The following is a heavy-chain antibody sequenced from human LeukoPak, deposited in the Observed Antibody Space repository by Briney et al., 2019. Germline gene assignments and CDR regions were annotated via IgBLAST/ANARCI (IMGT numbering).Heavy chain of an antibody. CDR1: GGSISSYY. D-gene: IGHD2-15*01. CDR3: ARGVRYCSGGSCYSLYYYYYMDV. CDR2: IYYSGST. V-gene: IGHV4-59*01. J-gene: IGHJ6*03. Sequence: SETLSLTCTVSGGSISSYYWSWIRQPPGKGLEWIGYIYYSGSTNYNPSLKSRVTISVDTSKNQFSLKLSSVTAADTAVYYCARGVRYCSGGSCYSLYYYYYMDVWGKGTTVTVSS.